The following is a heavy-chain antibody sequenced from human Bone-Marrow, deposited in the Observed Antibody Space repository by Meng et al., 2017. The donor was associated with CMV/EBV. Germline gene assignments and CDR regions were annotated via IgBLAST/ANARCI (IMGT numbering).Heavy chain of an antibody. Sequence: GGSLRLSCAASGFTVSSNYMSWVRQAPGKGLEWVSVIYSGGSTYYADSAKGRFTISRDNSKNTLYLQMNSLRAEDTAVYYCARDNYVAPYYGMAVWGQGNTVTFAS. CDR3: ARDNYVAPYYGMAV. D-gene: IGHD4-11*01. V-gene: IGHV3-53*01. CDR1: GFTVSSNY. CDR2: IYSGGST. J-gene: IGHJ6*02.